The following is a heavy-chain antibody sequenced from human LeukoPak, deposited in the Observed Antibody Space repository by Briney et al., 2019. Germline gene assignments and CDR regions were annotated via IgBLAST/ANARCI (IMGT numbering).Heavy chain of an antibody. Sequence: SETLSLTCAVYGGSFSGYYWSWIRQPPGKGLEWIGEINHSGSTNYNPSLKGRVTISVDTSKNQFSLKLSSVTAADTAVYYCARGDDFWSGYTFDYWGQGTLVTVSS. CDR2: INHSGST. D-gene: IGHD3-3*01. CDR1: GGSFSGYY. J-gene: IGHJ4*02. V-gene: IGHV4-34*01. CDR3: ARGDDFWSGYTFDY.